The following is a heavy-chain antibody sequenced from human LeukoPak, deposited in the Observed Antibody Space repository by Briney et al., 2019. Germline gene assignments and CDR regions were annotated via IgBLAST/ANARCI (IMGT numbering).Heavy chain of an antibody. J-gene: IGHJ4*02. Sequence: PGGSLRLSCEVSGFRVGDFYMSWVRQAPGKGLEWLSYISSSGKNINYADFVKGRVIISRDNAKNSLFLQINTLRVEDTAVYYCARGGFSTHWGQGTQVIVSS. V-gene: IGHV3-11*01. CDR2: ISSSGKNI. CDR3: ARGGFSTH. CDR1: GFRVGDFY.